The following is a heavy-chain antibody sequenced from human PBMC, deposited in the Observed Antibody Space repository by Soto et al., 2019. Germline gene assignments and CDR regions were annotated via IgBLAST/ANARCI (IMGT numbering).Heavy chain of an antibody. J-gene: IGHJ6*02. CDR3: ASGYSSSSRDYYYYGMDV. V-gene: IGHV5-51*01. CDR2: IYPGDSDT. CDR1: GYSFTSYW. Sequence: SLKISCKGSGYSFTSYWIGWVRQIPGKGLEWMGIIYPGDSDTRYSPSFQGQVTISADKSISTAYLQWSSLKASDTAMYYCASGYSSSSRDYYYYGMDVWGQGTTVTVSS. D-gene: IGHD6-6*01.